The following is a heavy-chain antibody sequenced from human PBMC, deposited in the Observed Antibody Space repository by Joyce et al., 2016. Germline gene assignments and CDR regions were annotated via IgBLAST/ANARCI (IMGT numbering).Heavy chain of an antibody. CDR2: IKQDGSEK. Sequence: EVQLVESGGGLVQPGGSLRLSCAASGFTFSNYWMNWVRQDPGKGLEWVANIKQDGSEKYYVDSVKGRFTISRDNAKNSLYLQMNSLRVEDTAVYYCARPTHPYYYDSSGYYGRWGQGTLVTVSS. V-gene: IGHV3-7*01. J-gene: IGHJ4*02. CDR3: ARPTHPYYYDSSGYYGR. CDR1: GFTFSNYW. D-gene: IGHD3-22*01.